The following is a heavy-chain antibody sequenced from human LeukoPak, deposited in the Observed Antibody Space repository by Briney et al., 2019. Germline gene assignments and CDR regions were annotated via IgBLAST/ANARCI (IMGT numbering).Heavy chain of an antibody. CDR1: GDSISSSTYC. CDR2: IFYGGTT. J-gene: IGHJ4*02. Sequence: SETLSLTCTVSGDSISSSTYCWGWIRQPPGKCLEWIGSIFYGGTTFYSPSLKSRATISVDTSKNHVSLNLSYLTAADTAVYYWARQKAFRKYYGSGTLHEFDYWGQGTLVTVSS. CDR3: ARQKAFRKYYGSGTLHEFDY. D-gene: IGHD3-10*01. V-gene: IGHV4-39*01.